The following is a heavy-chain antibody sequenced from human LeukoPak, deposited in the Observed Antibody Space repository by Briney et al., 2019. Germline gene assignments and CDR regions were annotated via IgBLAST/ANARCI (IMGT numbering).Heavy chain of an antibody. V-gene: IGHV4-59*01. J-gene: IGHJ4*02. D-gene: IGHD6-13*01. CDR1: GGSISSYY. CDR2: IYYSGST. CDR3: ARGQRGGYSSSWYYFDY. Sequence: SETLSLTCTVSGGSISSYYWSWIRQPPGKGLEWIGYIYYSGSTNYNPSLKSRVTISVDTSKNQISLKLSSVTAADTAVYYCARGQRGGYSSSWYYFDYWGQGTLVTVSS.